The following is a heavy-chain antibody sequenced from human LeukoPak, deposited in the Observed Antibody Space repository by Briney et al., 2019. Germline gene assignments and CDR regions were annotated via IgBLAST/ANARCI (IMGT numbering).Heavy chain of an antibody. CDR2: IISDGSTT. V-gene: IGHV3-74*01. Sequence: GGSLRLSCVASGFTFSSYWMHWVRQTPGKGLVWVSRIISDGSTTNYADSVKGRFTISRDNAKNSVYLQMNSLRAEDTALYYCARDVPGYGAFDIWGQGTMVTVSS. CDR3: ARDVPGYGAFDI. D-gene: IGHD3-16*01. J-gene: IGHJ3*02. CDR1: GFTFSSYW.